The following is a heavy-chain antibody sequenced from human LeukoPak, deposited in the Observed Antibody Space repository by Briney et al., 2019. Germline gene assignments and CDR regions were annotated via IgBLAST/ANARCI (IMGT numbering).Heavy chain of an antibody. V-gene: IGHV3-7*05. Sequence: TGGSLRLSCAASGFTFSSHWMSWVRQAPGKGLEGVANIKPDGSEKFYVDSVKGRFTISRDNAKNSLYLQMNTLRAEDTAVYYCARFRQNAFDFWGQGTMVTVSS. CDR1: GFTFSSHW. CDR3: ARFRQNAFDF. CDR2: IKPDGSEK. J-gene: IGHJ3*01.